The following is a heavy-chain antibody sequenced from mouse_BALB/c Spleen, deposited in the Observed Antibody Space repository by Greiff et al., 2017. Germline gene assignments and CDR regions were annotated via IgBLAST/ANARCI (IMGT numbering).Heavy chain of an antibody. D-gene: IGHD2-4*01. J-gene: IGHJ3*01. CDR1: GFNIKDYY. CDR2: IDPENGNT. CDR3: ARASNYDVFAY. Sequence: EVMLVESGAELVRPGALVKLSCKASGFNIKDYYMHWVKQRPEQGLEWIGWIDPENGNTIYDPKFQGKASITADTSSNTAYLQLSSLTSEDTAVYSCARASNYDVFAYWGQGTLVTVSA. V-gene: IGHV14-1*02.